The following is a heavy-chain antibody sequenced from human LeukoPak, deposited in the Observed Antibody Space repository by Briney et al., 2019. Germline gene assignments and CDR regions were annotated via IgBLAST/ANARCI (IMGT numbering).Heavy chain of an antibody. CDR2: INHSGST. D-gene: IGHD3-3*01. J-gene: IGHJ1*01. V-gene: IGHV4-34*01. Sequence: TETLSLPCAVYGGSFSGYYWSWIRQPPGKGLEWIGEINHSGSTNYNPSLKSRVTISVDTSKNQFSLKLSSVTAADTAVYYCARGAYYDFWSGQPFQHWGQGTLVTVSS. CDR3: ARGAYYDFWSGQPFQH. CDR1: GGSFSGYY.